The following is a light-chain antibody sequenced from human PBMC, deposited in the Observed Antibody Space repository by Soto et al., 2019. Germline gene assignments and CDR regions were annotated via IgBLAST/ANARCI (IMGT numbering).Light chain of an antibody. CDR2: DAS. Sequence: DTQMTQSPSTLSASVADRVTITCRTSQSISSWLAWYQQKPGKAPRLLIYDASYLERGVPSRFSGSGSGTEFTLTISDLQTDDLATYYCQHYTSSWTFGQGTKVDIK. V-gene: IGKV1-5*01. J-gene: IGKJ1*01. CDR1: QSISSW. CDR3: QHYTSSWT.